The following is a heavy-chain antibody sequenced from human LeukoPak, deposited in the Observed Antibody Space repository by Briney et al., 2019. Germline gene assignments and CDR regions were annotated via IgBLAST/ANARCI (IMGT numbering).Heavy chain of an antibody. CDR3: ARDIRIAAAGPYYFDY. Sequence: ASVKVSCKTSGYTFTSYGISWVRQAPGQGLEWMGWISAYNGNTNYAQKLQGRVTMTTDTSTSTAYMELRSLRSDDTAVYYCARDIRIAAAGPYYFDYWGQGTLVTVSS. V-gene: IGHV1-18*01. J-gene: IGHJ4*02. D-gene: IGHD6-13*01. CDR1: GYTFTSYG. CDR2: ISAYNGNT.